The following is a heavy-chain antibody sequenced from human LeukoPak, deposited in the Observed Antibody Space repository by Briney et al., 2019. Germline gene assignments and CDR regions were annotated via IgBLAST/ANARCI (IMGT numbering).Heavy chain of an antibody. D-gene: IGHD5-12*01. CDR3: ARTVVATIVAGPYYYYYMAV. J-gene: IGHJ6*03. Sequence: GASVKVSCKASGGTFSSYAISWVRQAAGQGLEWMGGIIPIFGTAKYAQKFQGRVTITTDESTSTAYMELSSLRSEATAVYYCARTVVATIVAGPYYYYYMAVWGKGTTVTVSS. CDR1: GGTFSSYA. CDR2: IIPIFGTA. V-gene: IGHV1-69*05.